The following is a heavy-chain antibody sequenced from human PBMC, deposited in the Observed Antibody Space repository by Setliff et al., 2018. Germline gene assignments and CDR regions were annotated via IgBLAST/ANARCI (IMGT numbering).Heavy chain of an antibody. D-gene: IGHD1-26*01. Sequence: SETLSLTCAVYGASYKDYYWTWIRQSPGQGLEWIGQINHSGSTTSNPSLKSRVAISVHMSKNQISLDLTSVTAADTGVYYCARGLRSSGPYAGGWYYFDFWGQGILVTVSS. CDR1: GASYKDYY. CDR3: ARGLRSSGPYAGGWYYFDF. CDR2: INHSGST. J-gene: IGHJ4*02. V-gene: IGHV4-34*01.